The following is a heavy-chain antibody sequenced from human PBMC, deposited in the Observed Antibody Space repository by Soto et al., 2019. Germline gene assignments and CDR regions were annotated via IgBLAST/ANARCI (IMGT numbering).Heavy chain of an antibody. CDR3: TRTRGTANSAFDL. CDR2: INTDGSFT. D-gene: IGHD2-21*02. CDR1: GFTFSSYW. Sequence: EVQLVESGGGLGQPGGSLRLSCSASGFTFSSYWMHWVRQAPGKGLVGVSRINTDGSFTEYADAVEGRFTISRDNAKNTLYLQMNSLTAEDTAMYYCTRTRGTANSAFDLWGQGTMVIVSS. V-gene: IGHV3-74*03. J-gene: IGHJ3*01.